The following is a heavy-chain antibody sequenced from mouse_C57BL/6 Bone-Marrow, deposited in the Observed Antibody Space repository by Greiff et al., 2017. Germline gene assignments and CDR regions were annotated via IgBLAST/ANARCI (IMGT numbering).Heavy chain of an antibody. CDR3: ARDYGSSYWYFDG. CDR1: GYTFTRYD. Sequence: QVQLQQSGPELVKPGASVKLSCKASGYTFTRYDINWVKPRPGQGLDWIGWIYPRDGSTKYNEKFKGKATLTVDLYSSTAYMELHSLTSEDSAIYFCARDYGSSYWYFDGWGTGTTVTGSS. D-gene: IGHD1-1*01. V-gene: IGHV1-85*01. CDR2: IYPRDGST. J-gene: IGHJ1*03.